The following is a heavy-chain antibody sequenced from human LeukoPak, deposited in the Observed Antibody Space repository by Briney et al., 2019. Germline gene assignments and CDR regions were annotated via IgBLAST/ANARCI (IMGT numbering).Heavy chain of an antibody. CDR2: INHSGST. CDR1: GGSFSGYY. J-gene: IGHJ4*02. V-gene: IGHV4-34*01. CDR3: ARQTYYYGSGSTFDY. Sequence: PSETLSLTCAVYGGSFSGYYWSWIRQPPGKGLEWIGEINHSGSTNYNPSLKSRVTISVDTSKNQFSLKLSSVTAADTAVYYCARQTYYYGSGSTFDYWGQGTLVTVSS. D-gene: IGHD3-10*01.